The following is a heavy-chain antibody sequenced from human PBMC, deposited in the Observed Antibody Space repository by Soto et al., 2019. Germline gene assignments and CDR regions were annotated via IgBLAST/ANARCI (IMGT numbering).Heavy chain of an antibody. V-gene: IGHV5-51*01. J-gene: IGHJ6*02. D-gene: IGHD2-15*01. Sequence: GESLKISCKGSGYSFTSYWIGWVRQMPGKGLEWMGIFYPGDSDTIYSPSFQGQVTISADKSISTAYLQWSSLKASDTAMYYCARHAVVVAATHYYGMDVWGQGTTVTVSS. CDR3: ARHAVVVAATHYYGMDV. CDR1: GYSFTSYW. CDR2: FYPGDSDT.